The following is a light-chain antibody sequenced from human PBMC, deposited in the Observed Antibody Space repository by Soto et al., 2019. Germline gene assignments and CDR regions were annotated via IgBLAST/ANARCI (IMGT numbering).Light chain of an antibody. CDR3: QQKKRKGVT. Sequence: DIQMTQSPSTLSASVGDRVTITCRASQSISSWLAWYQQKPGKAPKLLIYDASSLESGVPSRFSGSGSGTKSTHTIRSLPPDDFATYSCQQKKRKGVTSAPGPKVDIK. CDR1: QSISSW. V-gene: IGKV1-5*01. CDR2: DAS. J-gene: IGKJ3*01.